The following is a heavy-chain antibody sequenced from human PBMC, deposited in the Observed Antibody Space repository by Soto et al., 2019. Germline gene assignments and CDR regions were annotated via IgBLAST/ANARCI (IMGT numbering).Heavy chain of an antibody. D-gene: IGHD6-13*01. CDR2: IHYSGRP. CDR3: ARMTAGNYRHYLEY. Sequence: SLNCSVSGASVINWDYYWTWDRQRPGRGLEWIGLIHYSGRPLYTPSLRSRVTISVDTSKNHFSLNVKSGTAADTAVYFCARMTAGNYRHYLEYLGQRSLVHLSS. CDR1: GASVINWDYY. V-gene: IGHV4-31*02. J-gene: IGHJ4*02.